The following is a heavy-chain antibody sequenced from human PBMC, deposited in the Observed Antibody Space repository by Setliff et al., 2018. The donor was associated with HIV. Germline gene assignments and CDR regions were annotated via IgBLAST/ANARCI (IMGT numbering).Heavy chain of an antibody. CDR1: GASISGYY. D-gene: IGHD2-2*01. Sequence: SETLSLTCTVSGASISGYYRSWIRQTPGKGLEWIGSIHGDGTTNHNPSLKSRVTISLDTPRTHVSLNLHSVTAADAAVYYCAGEGTHIRWQVEDSFHIWGEGTMVTVSS. V-gene: IGHV4-4*08. CDR3: AGEGTHIRWQVEDSFHI. CDR2: IHGDGTT. J-gene: IGHJ3*02.